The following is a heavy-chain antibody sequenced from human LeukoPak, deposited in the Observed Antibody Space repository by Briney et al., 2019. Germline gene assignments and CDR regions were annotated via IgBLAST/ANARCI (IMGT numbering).Heavy chain of an antibody. CDR2: MNPNSGNT. J-gene: IGHJ6*03. CDR1: GYTFTSYD. CDR3: AGATIRGYYYYMDV. D-gene: IGHD5-24*01. Sequence: ASVKVSCKASGYTFTSYDINWVRQATGQGLEWRGWMNPNSGNTGYAQKFQGRVTMTRNNSISTAYMELSSLRSEDTAVYYCAGATIRGYYYYMDVWGKGTTVTVSS. V-gene: IGHV1-8*01.